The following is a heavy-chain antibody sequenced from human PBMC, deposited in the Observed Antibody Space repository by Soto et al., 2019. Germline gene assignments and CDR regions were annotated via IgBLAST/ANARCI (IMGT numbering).Heavy chain of an antibody. CDR1: GYTFTSSG. CDR3: ARDPTYYDFWSGDNRFDP. CDR2: ISVYNGKT. V-gene: IGHV1-18*04. J-gene: IGHJ5*02. D-gene: IGHD3-3*01. Sequence: QVQLVQSGAEVKKPGASVKVSCKASGYTFTSSGISWVRQAPGQGLEWMGWISVYNGKTNYAQNLQGRLTLTTDTSTSTAYMELRSLRSDDTAVYYCARDPTYYDFWSGDNRFDPLGQGTLVTVSS.